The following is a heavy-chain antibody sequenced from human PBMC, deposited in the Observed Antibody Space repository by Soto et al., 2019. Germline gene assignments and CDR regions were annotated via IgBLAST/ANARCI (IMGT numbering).Heavy chain of an antibody. CDR1: GFTFNSYA. Sequence: RGSLRLSCAASGFTFNSYAMSWVRQAPGKRLEWVSAISGSGGSTYYADSVKGRFTISRDNSKNTLYLQMNSLRAEDTAVYYCAIQPRGYRNSPFDSLGKGTLCTV. CDR2: ISGSGGST. V-gene: IGHV3-23*01. J-gene: IGHJ5*01. CDR3: AIQPRGYRNSPFDS. D-gene: IGHD4-4*01.